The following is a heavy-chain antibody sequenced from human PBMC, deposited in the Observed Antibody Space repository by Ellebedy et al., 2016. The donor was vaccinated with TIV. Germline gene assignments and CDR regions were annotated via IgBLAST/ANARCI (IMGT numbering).Heavy chain of an antibody. Sequence: SVKVSCXASCFTFTSSAVQRVRQARGQRLEWIGWIVVGSGNTNYAQKFQERVTITRDMSTSTAYMELSSLRSEDTAVYYCAAVLETTLDYWGQGTLVTVSS. V-gene: IGHV1-58*01. CDR3: AAVLETTLDY. D-gene: IGHD4-11*01. J-gene: IGHJ4*02. CDR1: CFTFTSSA. CDR2: IVVGSGNT.